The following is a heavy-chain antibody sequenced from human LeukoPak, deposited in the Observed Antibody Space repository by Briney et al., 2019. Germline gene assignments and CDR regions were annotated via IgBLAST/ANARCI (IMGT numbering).Heavy chain of an antibody. D-gene: IGHD2-2*01. V-gene: IGHV1-8*01. CDR3: ARKGPANYYYYYMDV. J-gene: IGHJ6*03. Sequence: ASVKVSCKASGYTFTSYDLNWVRQATGQGLEWMGWMNPNSGNTGYAPKFQGRVTMTRNTSISTAYMELSSLRSEDTAVYYCARKGPANYYYYYMDVWGRGTSVTVSS. CDR1: GYTFTSYD. CDR2: MNPNSGNT.